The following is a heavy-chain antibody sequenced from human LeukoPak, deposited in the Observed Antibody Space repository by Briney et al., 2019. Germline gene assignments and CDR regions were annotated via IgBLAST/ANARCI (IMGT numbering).Heavy chain of an antibody. CDR3: ASEGTYCGGDSYSENWFDP. CDR1: GRTFSSYA. V-gene: IGHV1-69*13. CDR2: MIPIFGTA. J-gene: IGHJ5*02. Sequence: SAKVSCNASGRTFSSYAISWVRQAPGQGLEWMGGMIPIFGTANYAQRFQGRVTITADESTSTAYVELSSLRSEDTAVYYCASEGTYCGGDSYSENWFDPWGQGTLVTVSS. D-gene: IGHD2-21*01.